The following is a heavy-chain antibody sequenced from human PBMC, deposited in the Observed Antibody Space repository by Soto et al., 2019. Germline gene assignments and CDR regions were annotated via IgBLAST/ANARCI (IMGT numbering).Heavy chain of an antibody. CDR3: ARVGARIAARNYYYYGMDV. CDR1: GGSISSYY. V-gene: IGHV4-59*01. J-gene: IGHJ6*02. Sequence: SETLSLTCTVSGGSISSYYWSWIRQPPGKGLEWIGYIYYSGSTNYNPSLKSRVTISVDTSKNQFSLKLSSVTAADTAVYYCARVGARIAARNYYYYGMDVWGQGTTVTVSS. D-gene: IGHD6-6*01. CDR2: IYYSGST.